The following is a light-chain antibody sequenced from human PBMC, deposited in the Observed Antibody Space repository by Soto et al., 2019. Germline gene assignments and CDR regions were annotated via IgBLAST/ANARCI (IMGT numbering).Light chain of an antibody. J-gene: IGKJ5*01. V-gene: IGKV3-11*01. CDR1: QNIDGNF. Sequence: EIVLTQSPGTLSLSPGERATLSCRASQNIDGNFLVWHQQKPGQAPRLLINAAFTRATGIPGRFSGSGSGTDFTLTISSLEPEDFAVYYCQQHSNWPPITFGQGTRLEIK. CDR2: AAF. CDR3: QQHSNWPPIT.